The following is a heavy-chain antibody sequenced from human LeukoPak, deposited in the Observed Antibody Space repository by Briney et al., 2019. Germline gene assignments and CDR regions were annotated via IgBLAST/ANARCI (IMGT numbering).Heavy chain of an antibody. J-gene: IGHJ4*02. CDR3: ERVKGTYFDY. CDR2: ISASGSNI. D-gene: IGHD1-1*01. V-gene: IGHV3-48*01. Sequence: GGSLRLSCAASGFPLSMYSINWFRQAPGKGLEWVAYISASGSNIYYVDSVMGRFTVSRDNPKSSLFLQMNSPRAEDTAVYYCERVKGTYFDYWGQGALVTVSS. CDR1: GFPLSMYS.